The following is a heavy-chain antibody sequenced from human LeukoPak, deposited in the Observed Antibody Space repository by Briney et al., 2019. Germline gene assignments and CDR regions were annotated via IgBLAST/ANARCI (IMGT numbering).Heavy chain of an antibody. V-gene: IGHV1-3*01. CDR3: ARGEGIAAAATDGFDY. CDR2: INAGNGNT. Sequence: ASVKVSCKASGYTFTSYAMHWVRQAPGQRLEWMGWINAGNGNTKYSQKFQGRVTITRDTSASTAYMELSSLRSEDTAVYYCARGEGIAAAATDGFDYWGQGTLVTVSS. D-gene: IGHD6-13*01. J-gene: IGHJ4*02. CDR1: GYTFTSYA.